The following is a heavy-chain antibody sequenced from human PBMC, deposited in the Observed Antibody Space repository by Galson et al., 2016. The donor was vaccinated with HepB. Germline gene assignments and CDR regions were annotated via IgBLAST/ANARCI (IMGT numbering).Heavy chain of an antibody. CDR3: SRKRSYDTSGYYPLSFNY. CDR2: IWHDGSNK. CDR1: GFTFRSYG. D-gene: IGHD3-22*01. Sequence: SLRLSCAASGFTFRSYGMHWVRQAPGKGLEWVAVIWHDGSNKYYTDSVKGRFTISRDNSKNTLYLQVNSLRAEDTAIYYFSRKRSYDTSGYYPLSFNYWGQGTLVIVSS. V-gene: IGHV3-33*01. J-gene: IGHJ4*02.